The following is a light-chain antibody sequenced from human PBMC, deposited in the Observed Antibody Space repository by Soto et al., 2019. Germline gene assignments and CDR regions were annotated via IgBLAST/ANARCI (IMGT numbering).Light chain of an antibody. Sequence: DIHMTQSPATLSSSLVDRVTITCRAIQSISSWLAWYQQKPGKAPKLLIYDASTLQSGVPSRYSGSGSGTDFTLTISSLQAGDVAVYYCQQYYTTPLTFGGGTKVDIK. J-gene: IGKJ4*01. CDR1: QSISSW. CDR2: DAS. CDR3: QQYYTTPLT. V-gene: IGKV1-5*01.